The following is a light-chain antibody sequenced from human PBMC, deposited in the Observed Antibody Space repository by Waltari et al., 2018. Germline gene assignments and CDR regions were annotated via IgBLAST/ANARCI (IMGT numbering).Light chain of an antibody. CDR3: MQGTHWPYT. V-gene: IGKV2-30*02. Sequence: DVVMTQSLLPLPVTLGQAASISCKSSQRLGHTDGNTHLTWFHQRPGQSPRRLIYRVSNRYSGVPDRFSGSGSGTDFTLGISRVEAEDVGVYYCMQGTHWPYTFGQGTKLDIK. J-gene: IGKJ2*01. CDR1: QRLGHTDGNTH. CDR2: RVS.